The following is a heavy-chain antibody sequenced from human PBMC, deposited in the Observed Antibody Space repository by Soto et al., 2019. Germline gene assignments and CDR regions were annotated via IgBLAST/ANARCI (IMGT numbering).Heavy chain of an antibody. D-gene: IGHD3-10*01. J-gene: IGHJ4*02. CDR3: ARDPTGELSSLEY. V-gene: IGHV3-33*01. CDR2: IWYDGSNK. CDR1: VFTFSSYG. Sequence: GGSLRLSCASSVFTFSSYGMHCVRHSPGKGLEWVAVIWYDGSNKYYADSVKGRFTISRDNSKNTLYLQMNSLRAEDTAVYYCARDPTGELSSLEYLGQGTLVIVSS.